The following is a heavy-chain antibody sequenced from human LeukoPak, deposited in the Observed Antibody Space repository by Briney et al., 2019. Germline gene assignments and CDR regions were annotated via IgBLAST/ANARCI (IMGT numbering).Heavy chain of an antibody. CDR2: ISSSSSYI. CDR3: ARDSRASSGYYF. CDR1: GFTFSSYA. Sequence: GGSLRLSCAASGFTFSSYAMSWVRQAPGKGLEWVSSISSSSSYIYYADSVKGRFTISRDNAKNSLYLQMNSLRAEDTAVYYCARDSRASSGYYFWGQGTLVTVSS. D-gene: IGHD3-22*01. J-gene: IGHJ4*02. V-gene: IGHV3-21*01.